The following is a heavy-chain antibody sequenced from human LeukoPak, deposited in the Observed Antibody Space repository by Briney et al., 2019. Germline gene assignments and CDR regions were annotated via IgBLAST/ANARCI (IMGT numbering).Heavy chain of an antibody. D-gene: IGHD5-18*01. CDR3: ARQPANTAAFDI. J-gene: IGHJ3*02. Sequence: SETLSLTCTVSGGSINPYYWSWIRQPPGKGLEWIAYVRDNGDSNYNPSLKSRLTISVDTPNNQISLRLSVVTAADTAMYYCARQPANTAAFDIWGLGTMVTVSS. CDR2: VRDNGDS. V-gene: IGHV4-59*08. CDR1: GGSINPYY.